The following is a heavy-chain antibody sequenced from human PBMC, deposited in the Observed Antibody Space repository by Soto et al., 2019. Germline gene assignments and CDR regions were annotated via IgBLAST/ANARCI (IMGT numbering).Heavy chain of an antibody. J-gene: IGHJ3*02. D-gene: IGHD3-22*01. CDR2: ISSSSSYI. CDR3: AIDYYDSSGYYFGAFDI. V-gene: IGHV3-21*01. Sequence: GGSLRLSCAASGFTFSSYSMNWVRQAPGKGLEWVSSISSSSSYIYYADSVKGRFTISRYNAKNSLYLQMNGLRADNTAVYYCAIDYYDSSGYYFGAFDIWGQGTMVTVSS. CDR1: GFTFSSYS.